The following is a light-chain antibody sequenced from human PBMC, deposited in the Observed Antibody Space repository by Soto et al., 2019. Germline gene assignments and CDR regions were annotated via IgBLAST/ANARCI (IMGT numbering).Light chain of an antibody. J-gene: IGKJ5*01. CDR3: QQRSNLPIT. Sequence: DIVCAEAPATVSSSPGERGMLSCVACQSVSSYLAWYQQKPGQAPRLLIYDASNRATGIPARFSGSGSGTDFTLAISSLEPEDFAVYYCQQRSNLPITFAQGSRLEI. CDR1: QSVSSY. CDR2: DAS. V-gene: IGKV3-11*01.